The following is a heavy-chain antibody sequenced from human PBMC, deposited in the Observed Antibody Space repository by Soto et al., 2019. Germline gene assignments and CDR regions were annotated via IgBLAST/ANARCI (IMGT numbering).Heavy chain of an antibody. CDR3: ATIWFGDYYFDY. CDR2: IIPIFGTA. CDR1: GGTFSSYA. Sequence: GASVKVSCKASGGTFSSYAISWVRQAPGQGLEWMGGIIPIFGTANYAQKFQGRVTITADKSTSTAYMELSSLRSEDTAVYYCATIWFGDYYFDYWGQGTLVTVSS. D-gene: IGHD3-10*01. V-gene: IGHV1-69*06. J-gene: IGHJ4*02.